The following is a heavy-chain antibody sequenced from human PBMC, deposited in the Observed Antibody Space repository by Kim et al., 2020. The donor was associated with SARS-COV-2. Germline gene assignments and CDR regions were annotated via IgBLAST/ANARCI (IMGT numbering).Heavy chain of an antibody. V-gene: IGHV7-4-1*02. Sequence: AQGLKGRLVFSLDTSVSTAYLQISSLKAEDTAVYYCAREIYSNYGDNWFDPWGQGTLVTVSS. J-gene: IGHJ5*02. CDR3: AREIYSNYGDNWFDP. D-gene: IGHD4-4*01.